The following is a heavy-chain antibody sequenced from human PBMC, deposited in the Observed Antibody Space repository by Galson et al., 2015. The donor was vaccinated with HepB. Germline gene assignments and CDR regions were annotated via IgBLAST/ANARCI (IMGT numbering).Heavy chain of an antibody. D-gene: IGHD3-3*01. CDR3: ARATYDFWSGYNKGGNWFDP. V-gene: IGHV1-18*01. Sequence: SVKVSCKASGGTFSSYAISWERQAPGQGLEWMGWISAYNGNTNYAQKLQGRVTMTTDTSTSTAYMELRSLRSDDTAVYYCARATYDFWSGYNKGGNWFDPWGQGTLVTVSS. CDR1: GGTFSSYA. J-gene: IGHJ5*02. CDR2: ISAYNGNT.